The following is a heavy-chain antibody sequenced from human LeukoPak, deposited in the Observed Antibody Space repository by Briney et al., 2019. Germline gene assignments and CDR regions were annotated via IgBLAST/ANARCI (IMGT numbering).Heavy chain of an antibody. V-gene: IGHV3-11*01. CDR3: ARDEGATRVDAFDI. D-gene: IGHD1-26*01. Sequence: PGGSLRLSCAASGFTFSDYYMSWIRQAPGKGLEWVSYISSSGSTIYYADSVKGRFTISRDNAKNSLYLQMNSLRAEDTAVYCCARDEGATRVDAFDIWGQGTMVTVSS. CDR2: ISSSGSTI. J-gene: IGHJ3*02. CDR1: GFTFSDYY.